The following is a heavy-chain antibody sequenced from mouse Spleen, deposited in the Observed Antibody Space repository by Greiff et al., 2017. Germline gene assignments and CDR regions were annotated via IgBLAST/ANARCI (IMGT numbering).Heavy chain of an antibody. CDR1: GYTFTSYW. D-gene: IGHD3-1*01. CDR3: ARMELGLPFDY. V-gene: IGHV1-50*01. CDR2: IDPSDSYT. J-gene: IGHJ2*01. Sequence: QVQLKQPGAELVKPGASVKLSCKASGYTFTSYWMQWVKQRPGQGLEWIGEIDPSDSYTNYNQKFKGKATLTVDTSSSTAYMQLSSLTSEDSAVYYCARMELGLPFDYWGQGTTLTVSS.